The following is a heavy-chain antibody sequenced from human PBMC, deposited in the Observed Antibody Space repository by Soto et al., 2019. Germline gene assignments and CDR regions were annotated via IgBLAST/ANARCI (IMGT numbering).Heavy chain of an antibody. V-gene: IGHV1-69*13. CDR1: GGTFSSYA. J-gene: IGHJ6*02. D-gene: IGHD1-1*01. CDR2: IIPIFGTA. Sequence: SVKFYCKASGGTFSSYAISWVRQAPGQGLEWMGGIIPIFGTANYAQKFQGRVTITADESTSTAYMELSSLRSEDTAVYYCAMGSGTGLYGMDVWGQGTTVTVSS. CDR3: AMGSGTGLYGMDV.